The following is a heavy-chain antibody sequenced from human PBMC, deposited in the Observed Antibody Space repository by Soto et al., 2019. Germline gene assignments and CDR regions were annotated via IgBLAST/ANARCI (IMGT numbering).Heavy chain of an antibody. D-gene: IGHD3-22*01. V-gene: IGHV4-39*01. CDR2: IYHTGNV. Sequence: SETLSLTCGVSGDSISNSRFYWACIRQPPGEGLEWIGSIYHTGNVYYNPSLKSRVTISVDTSKNQFSLKVSSVTAADTALYYCARDYWDSSDYTTNWFDPWGHGTLVTVYS. CDR1: GDSISNSRFY. J-gene: IGHJ5*02. CDR3: ARDYWDSSDYTTNWFDP.